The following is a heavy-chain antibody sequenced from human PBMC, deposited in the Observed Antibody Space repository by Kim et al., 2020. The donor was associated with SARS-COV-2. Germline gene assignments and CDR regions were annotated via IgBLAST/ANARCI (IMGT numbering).Heavy chain of an antibody. D-gene: IGHD1-1*01. V-gene: IGHV3-9*01. Sequence: GVSLRLSCAASGFTFDDYAMHWVRQAPGKGLEWVSGIGWNSGTIGYADSVKGRFTISRDNAKNSLYLQMNSLRTEDTALYYCAKGGTVQDFDYWGRGTLV. CDR3: AKGGTVQDFDY. CDR1: GFTFDDYA. J-gene: IGHJ4*02. CDR2: IGWNSGTI.